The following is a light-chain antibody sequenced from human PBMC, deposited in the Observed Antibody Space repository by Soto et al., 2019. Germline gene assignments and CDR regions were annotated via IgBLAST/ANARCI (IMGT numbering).Light chain of an antibody. CDR1: QSVSSSY. CDR3: QQYGSSPPIT. CDR2: GAS. V-gene: IGKV3-20*01. J-gene: IGKJ5*01. Sequence: EIVLTQPPGTLSLSPGERATLSCRASQSVSSSYLTWYQQKPGQAPRLLIYGASSRPTGIPGRFSGSGSGTDFTLTISRLEPEDFVVYYCQQYGSSPPITFGQGTRLEIK.